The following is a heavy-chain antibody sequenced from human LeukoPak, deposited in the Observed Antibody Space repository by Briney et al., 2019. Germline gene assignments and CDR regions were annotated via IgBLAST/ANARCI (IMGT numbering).Heavy chain of an antibody. V-gene: IGHV4-59*01. CDR2: IYYSGST. D-gene: IGHD3-22*01. CDR3: ARENYYDSSGYPNWFDP. CDR1: GGSISNYY. Sequence: SETLSLTCIVSGGSISNYYWNWIRQPPGKGLEWIGYIYYSGSTYYNPSLKSRVTISGDTSKNQFSLNLRSVTAADTAVYYCARENYYDSSGYPNWFDPWGQGTLVTVSS. J-gene: IGHJ5*02.